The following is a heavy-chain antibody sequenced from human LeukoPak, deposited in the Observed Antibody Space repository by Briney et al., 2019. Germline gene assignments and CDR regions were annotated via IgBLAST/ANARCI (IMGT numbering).Heavy chain of an antibody. D-gene: IGHD6-6*01. V-gene: IGHV3-33*06. J-gene: IGHJ4*02. CDR3: AKNEYGTGGYFDY. CDR2: IWYDGSNK. CDR1: GFTFSSYA. Sequence: GGSLRLSCAASGFTFSSYAMHWVRRAPGKGLEWVAVIWYDGSNKYYADSVKGRFTISRDNSKNTLYLQMNSLRAEDTAVYYCAKNEYGTGGYFDYWGQGTLVTVSS.